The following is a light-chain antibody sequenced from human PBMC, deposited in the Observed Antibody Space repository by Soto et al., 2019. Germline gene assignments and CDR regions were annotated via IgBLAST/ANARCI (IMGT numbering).Light chain of an antibody. CDR1: QSISSW. CDR2: KAS. Sequence: DIQMTQSPSTLSASVGDRVTITCRASQSISSWLAWYQQQPGKAPKLLIYKASSLESVVPSRFSGSGSGTEFTLNISSLQPDDFATYFCQQYNSLPLTFGGGTKVEIK. J-gene: IGKJ4*01. V-gene: IGKV1-5*03. CDR3: QQYNSLPLT.